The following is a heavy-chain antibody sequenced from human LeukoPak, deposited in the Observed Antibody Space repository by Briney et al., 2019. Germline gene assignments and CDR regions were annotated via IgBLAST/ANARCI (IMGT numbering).Heavy chain of an antibody. D-gene: IGHD5-18*01. CDR1: GYTFTSFD. V-gene: IGHV1-8*01. CDR3: ARGRPDTSVPRTYYMDV. CDR2: MSPNSGNT. Sequence: GASVKVSCKASGYTFTSFDIFWVGQATGQGLEWMGWMSPNSGNTGSAQKFQGRVTFTRDTSISTSFMELSSLRSEDTAIYYCARGRPDTSVPRTYYMDVWGKGTTVTVSS. J-gene: IGHJ6*03.